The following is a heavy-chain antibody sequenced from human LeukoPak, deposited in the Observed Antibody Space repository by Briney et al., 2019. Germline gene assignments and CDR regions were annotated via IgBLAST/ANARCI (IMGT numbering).Heavy chain of an antibody. V-gene: IGHV3-53*01. CDR2: IYSGGST. Sequence: GGSLRLPCAPSGFPASSNYMSWAPQAPGKGLEGVSVIYSGGSTYYADSVKGRFTISRDNSKNTLYLQMNSLRAEDTAVYYCASGSGSYRTPYYYMDVWGTGTTVTVSS. CDR3: ASGSGSYRTPYYYMDV. J-gene: IGHJ6*03. D-gene: IGHD3-10*01. CDR1: GFPASSNY.